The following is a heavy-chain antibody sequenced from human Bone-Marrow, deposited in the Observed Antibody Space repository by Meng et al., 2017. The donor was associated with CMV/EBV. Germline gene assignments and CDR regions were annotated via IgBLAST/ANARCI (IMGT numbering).Heavy chain of an antibody. CDR2: IYYSGST. CDR3: ARVRITIFGVVIWFDY. J-gene: IGHJ4*02. D-gene: IGHD3-3*01. CDR1: GGSISSYY. Sequence: GSLRLSCTVSGGSISSYYWSWIRQPPGKGLEWIGYIYYSGSTNYNPSLKSRVTISVDTSKNQFSLKLSSVTAADTAVYYCARVRITIFGVVIWFDYWGQGTLVTVSS. V-gene: IGHV4-59*12.